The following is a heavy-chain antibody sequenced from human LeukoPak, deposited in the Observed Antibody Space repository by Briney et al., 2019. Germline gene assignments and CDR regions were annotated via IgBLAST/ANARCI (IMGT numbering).Heavy chain of an antibody. J-gene: IGHJ4*02. V-gene: IGHV3-23*01. Sequence: GGTLRLSCAASGFTFNTYGMSWVHQAPGKGLEWVSGISGSGGATYYADSVKGRFTVSRDDPHNTLYLQMNSVRAEDTAVYFCARGGVDHYGSGTYYLMYYFDHWGQGALVTVSS. CDR1: GFTFNTYG. CDR3: ARGGVDHYGSGTYYLMYYFDH. D-gene: IGHD3-10*01. CDR2: ISGSGGAT.